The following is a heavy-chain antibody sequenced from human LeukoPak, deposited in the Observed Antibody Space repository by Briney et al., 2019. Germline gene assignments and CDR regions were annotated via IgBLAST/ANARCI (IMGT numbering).Heavy chain of an antibody. CDR3: ARGGWYFAY. CDR1: GDSVSSNSAA. Sequence: SQTLSLTCAISGDSVSSNSAAWNWIRQSPSKGLAWLGRTYYRSKWYTDYAVSVKSRITINSDTSKNQFYLRLSAVTAADTAVYYCARGGWYFAYWGQGTLVTVSS. V-gene: IGHV6-1*01. J-gene: IGHJ4*02. CDR2: TYYRSKWYT. D-gene: IGHD6-19*01.